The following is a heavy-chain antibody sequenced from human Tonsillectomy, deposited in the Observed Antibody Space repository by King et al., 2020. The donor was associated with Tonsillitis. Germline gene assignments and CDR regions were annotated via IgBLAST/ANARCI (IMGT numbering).Heavy chain of an antibody. J-gene: IGHJ3*02. Sequence: QLVQSGGGLVKPGGSLRLSCAASGFSLSDYYMSWIRQAPGKGLEWVSYISDSGSILYYADSVRGRFTISRDNAKNSVYLHTKSLRAEDTAVYYCARHHPGYSGSRTPAFDIWGQGTMVTVSS. CDR3: ARHHPGYSGSRTPAFDI. CDR2: ISDSGSIL. D-gene: IGHD1-26*01. CDR1: GFSLSDYY. V-gene: IGHV3-11*01.